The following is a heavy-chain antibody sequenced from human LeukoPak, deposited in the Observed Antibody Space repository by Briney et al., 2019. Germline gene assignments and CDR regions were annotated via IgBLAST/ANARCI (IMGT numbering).Heavy chain of an antibody. D-gene: IGHD6-19*01. J-gene: IGHJ3*02. CDR2: ISYDGSNK. Sequence: GGSLRLSCAASGFIFNSFAMSWVRQAPGKGLEWVAVISYDGSNKYYADSVKGRFTISRDNSKNTLYLQMNSLRAEDTAVYYCASIPSPIAVAGPDAFDIWGQGTMVTVSS. CDR1: GFIFNSFA. V-gene: IGHV3-30-3*01. CDR3: ASIPSPIAVAGPDAFDI.